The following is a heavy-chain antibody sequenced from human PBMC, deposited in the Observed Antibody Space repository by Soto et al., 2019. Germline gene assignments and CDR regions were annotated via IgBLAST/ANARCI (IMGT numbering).Heavy chain of an antibody. V-gene: IGHV4-4*02. Sequence: QVQLQQSGPRLARPSGTLSLTCVVSGGSISSTNWWTWVRQTPGKGLEWIGEVYHTGSTKYNPSLKNRVPISLDKSNNPFSLNLKSATAADTAVYYCAALPPRIVVTVLPIPAWGQGTLGTVSS. CDR1: GGSISSTNW. CDR2: VYHTGST. CDR3: AALPPRIVVTVLPIPA. D-gene: IGHD2-15*01. J-gene: IGHJ4*02.